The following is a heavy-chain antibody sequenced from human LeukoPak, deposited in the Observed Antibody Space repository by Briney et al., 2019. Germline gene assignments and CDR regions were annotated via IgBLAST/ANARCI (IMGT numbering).Heavy chain of an antibody. CDR2: IKQDGGEK. Sequence: GGSLRLSCAASGFTFSSYAMSWVRQAPGKGLEWVANIKQDGGEKYYVDSVKGRFTISRDNAKNSLYLQMNSLRAEDTAVYYCARPFCSSSNCYSQFDCWGQGTLVTVSS. D-gene: IGHD2-2*01. CDR1: GFTFSSYA. J-gene: IGHJ4*02. CDR3: ARPFCSSSNCYSQFDC. V-gene: IGHV3-7*01.